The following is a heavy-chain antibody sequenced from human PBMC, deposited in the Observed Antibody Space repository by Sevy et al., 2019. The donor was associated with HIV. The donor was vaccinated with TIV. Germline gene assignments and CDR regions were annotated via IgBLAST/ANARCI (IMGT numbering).Heavy chain of an antibody. Sequence: GGSLRLSCAASGFTFHDYDMHWVRQAPGKGLEWLSYISYDERDIYYLDSVRGRFSVSRDNSKQTLFLQMDSLGPGDTAIYYCARRDVNHQFLLDYWGQGILVTVSS. CDR2: ISYDERDI. CDR1: GFTFHDYD. CDR3: ARRDVNHQFLLDY. J-gene: IGHJ4*02. V-gene: IGHV3-30*03. D-gene: IGHD2-21*01.